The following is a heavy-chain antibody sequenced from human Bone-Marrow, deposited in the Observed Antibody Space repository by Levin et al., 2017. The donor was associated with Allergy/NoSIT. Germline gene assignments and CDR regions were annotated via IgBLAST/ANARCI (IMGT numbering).Heavy chain of an antibody. D-gene: IGHD3-10*01. CDR2: IDTGSSYT. CDR3: ASVGSESYYRDY. CDR1: GFIFSDYY. J-gene: IGHJ4*02. Sequence: PGGSLRLSCAASGFIFSDYYMGWIRQAPGKGLEWVSYIDTGSSYTHYADSVKGRFTISRDNAKNSLYLQMNSLRADDTAVYYCASVGSESYYRDYWGQGTLVTVSS. V-gene: IGHV3-11*03.